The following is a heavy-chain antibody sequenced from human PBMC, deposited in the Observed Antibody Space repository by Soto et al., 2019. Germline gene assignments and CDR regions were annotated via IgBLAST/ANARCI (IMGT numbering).Heavy chain of an antibody. CDR3: AITPALKDPNYYYFMDV. CDR1: GGTFSSYA. CDR2: IIPIFGTA. J-gene: IGHJ6*02. D-gene: IGHD3-16*01. V-gene: IGHV1-69*01. Sequence: QVQLVQSGAEVKKPGSSVKVSCKASGGTFSSYAISWVRQAPGQGLEWMGGIIPIFGTANYAQKFQGRVNMPANQTTRLAYMELSSLRAEDTAVYYWAITPALKDPNYYYFMDVWGQGTTVTVSS.